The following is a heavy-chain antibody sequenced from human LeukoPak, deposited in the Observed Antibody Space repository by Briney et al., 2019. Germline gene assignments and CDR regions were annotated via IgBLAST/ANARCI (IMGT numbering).Heavy chain of an antibody. V-gene: IGHV4-39*01. J-gene: IGHJ4*02. CDR3: GRLNTDWGFLFDS. CDR1: VDSISKNTYH. CDR2: IYYSGSI. Sequence: PSETLSLTCIVSVDSISKNTYHWGWVRQPPGKGLEWIGTIYYSGSIYYNQSLRGRVALSVDTSKNQFSLKLTSVTAADTAVYYCGRLNTDWGFLFDSWGQGTLVTVSS. D-gene: IGHD7-27*01.